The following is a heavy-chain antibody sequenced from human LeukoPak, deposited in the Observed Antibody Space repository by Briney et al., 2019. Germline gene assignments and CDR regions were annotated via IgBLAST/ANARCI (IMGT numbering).Heavy chain of an antibody. J-gene: IGHJ5*02. CDR2: INPNSGGT. CDR1: GYTFTGYY. CDR3: ARDGYYDSWKFDP. V-gene: IGHV1-2*02. D-gene: IGHD3-10*01. Sequence: ASVKVSCKASGYTFTGYYMHWVRQGPGQGLEWMGWINPNSGGTNYAQKFQGRVTMTRDTSISTAYMELSRLRSDDTAVYYCARDGYYDSWKFDPWGQGTLVTVSS.